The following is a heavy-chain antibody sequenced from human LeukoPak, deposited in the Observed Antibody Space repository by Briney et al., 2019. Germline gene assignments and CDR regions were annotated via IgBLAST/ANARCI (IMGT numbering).Heavy chain of an antibody. D-gene: IGHD3-22*01. CDR3: AKVRGPNYYEVEYYFDY. CDR2: ISSSSSTI. V-gene: IGHV3-48*01. CDR1: GFTFSSYS. J-gene: IGHJ4*02. Sequence: PGESLRLSCAASGFTFSSYSMNWVRQAPGKGLEWVSFISSSSSTIYYADSVKGRFTISRDNSKNALYLQMNSLRAEDTAVYYCAKVRGPNYYEVEYYFDYWGQGTLVTVSS.